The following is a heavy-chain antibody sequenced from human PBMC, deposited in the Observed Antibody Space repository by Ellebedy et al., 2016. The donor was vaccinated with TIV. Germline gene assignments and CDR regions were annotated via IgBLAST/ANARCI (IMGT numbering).Heavy chain of an antibody. CDR1: GFIFSSFA. V-gene: IGHV3-30*04. CDR2: ISYDGKNK. CDR3: ARGPSASAYLDS. Sequence: GGSLRLSCAASGFIFSSFAMFWVRQAPGKGLEWVAVISYDGKNKFYADSVKGRFSLSRDTSQNTVFLQMESLTTEDTAVYYCARGPSASAYLDSWGQGALVIVSS. J-gene: IGHJ4*02.